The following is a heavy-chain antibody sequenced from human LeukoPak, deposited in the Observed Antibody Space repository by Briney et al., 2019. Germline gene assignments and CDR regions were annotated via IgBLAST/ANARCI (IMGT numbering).Heavy chain of an antibody. CDR2: IKSKTDGGTT. V-gene: IGHV3-15*01. D-gene: IGHD3-22*01. J-gene: IGHJ4*02. CDR3: TTDMDSSGYYYDFDY. CDR1: GFTFSDAW. Sequence: GGSLRLSCAASGFTFSDAWMSWVRQAPGKGLEWVGRIKSKTDGGTTDYAAPVKGRFTISRDDSKNTLYLQMNSLKTEDTAVYYCTTDMDSSGYYYDFDYWGQGTLVTVSS.